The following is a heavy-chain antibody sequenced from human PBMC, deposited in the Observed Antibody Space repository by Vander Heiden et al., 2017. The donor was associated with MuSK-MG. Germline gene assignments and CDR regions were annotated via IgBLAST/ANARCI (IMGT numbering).Heavy chain of an antibody. CDR2: IYHSGST. D-gene: IGHD4-17*01. J-gene: IGHJ4*02. CDR3: ASATVTENGKFDY. Sequence: QVQLQESGPGLVKPSETLSLTCAVSGYSISSGYYWGWIRQPPGKGLEWIGSIYHSGSTYYNPSLKSRVTISVDTSKNQFSLKLSSVTAADTAVYYCASATVTENGKFDYWGQGTLVTVSS. CDR1: GYSISSGYY. V-gene: IGHV4-38-2*01.